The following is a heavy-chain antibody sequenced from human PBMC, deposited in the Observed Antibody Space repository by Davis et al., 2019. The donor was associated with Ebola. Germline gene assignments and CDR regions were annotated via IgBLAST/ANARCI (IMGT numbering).Heavy chain of an antibody. J-gene: IGHJ4*02. CDR2: INHSGST. CDR3: ARAGYSGYDLHY. Sequence: MPGGSLRLSCAVYGGSFSGYYWSWIRQPPGKGLEWIGEINHSGSTNYNPSLKSRVTISVDTSKNQFPLKLSSVTAADTAVYYCARAGYSGYDLHYWGPGTLVTVSS. V-gene: IGHV4-34*01. CDR1: GGSFSGYY. D-gene: IGHD5-12*01.